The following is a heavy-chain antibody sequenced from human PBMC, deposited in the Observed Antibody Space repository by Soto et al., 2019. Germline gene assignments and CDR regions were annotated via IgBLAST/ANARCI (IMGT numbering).Heavy chain of an antibody. D-gene: IGHD3-22*01. V-gene: IGHV4-34*01. J-gene: IGHJ4*02. CDR3: ARVKGYYYDSSGYPTRTLFDY. Sequence: SETRSLTRAVYGGCFSGYYWSWIRQPPGKGLEWIGELNHSGSTNYNPALKSRVTISVDTSKTQFSLKLSSVTAAATAVYYCARVKGYYYDSSGYPTRTLFDYWVQGSLVTV. CDR1: GGCFSGYY. CDR2: LNHSGST.